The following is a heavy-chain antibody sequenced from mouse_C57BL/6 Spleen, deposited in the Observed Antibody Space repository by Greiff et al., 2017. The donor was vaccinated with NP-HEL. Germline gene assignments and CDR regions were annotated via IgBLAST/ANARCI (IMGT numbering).Heavy chain of an antibody. CDR1: GYTFTSYW. Sequence: VQLQQPGAELVMPGASVKLSCKASGYTFTSYWMHWVKQRPGQGLEWIGEIDPSDSYTNYNQKFKGKSTLTVDKSSSTAYMQLSSLTSEDSAVYYCARGGAHRGFAYWGQGTLVTVSA. V-gene: IGHV1-69*01. J-gene: IGHJ3*01. D-gene: IGHD3-1*01. CDR2: IDPSDSYT. CDR3: ARGGAHRGFAY.